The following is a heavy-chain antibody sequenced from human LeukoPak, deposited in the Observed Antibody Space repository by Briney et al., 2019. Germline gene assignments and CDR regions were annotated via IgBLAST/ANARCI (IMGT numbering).Heavy chain of an antibody. CDR1: GGSISSYY. J-gene: IGHJ3*02. V-gene: IGHV4-59*08. CDR2: IYYSGST. CDR3: ARLEPPGDAFDI. D-gene: IGHD1-14*01. Sequence: SETLSLTCTVSGGSISSYYWSWIRQPPGKGLEWIGYIYYSGSTNYNPSLKSRVTISVDTSKNQFSLKLSSVTAADTAVYYCARLEPPGDAFDIWGQGTMVTVPS.